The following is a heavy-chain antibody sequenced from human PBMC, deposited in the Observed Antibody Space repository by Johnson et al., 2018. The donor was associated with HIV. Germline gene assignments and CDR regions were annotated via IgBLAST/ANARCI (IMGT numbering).Heavy chain of an antibody. CDR2: IKSKTDGGTI. CDR3: VWYCSGGCSSAFDI. CDR1: GFTFSDYY. V-gene: IGHV3-15*01. J-gene: IGHJ3*02. D-gene: IGHD2-15*01. Sequence: EVQLVESGGGLVKPGGSLRLSCAASGFTFSDYYMSWIRQAPGKGLEWVGRIKSKTDGGTIDYATPVKGRFTISRDDSKNTLYLQMNSLKTEDTAVYYSVWYCSGGCSSAFDIWGQGTMVTVSS.